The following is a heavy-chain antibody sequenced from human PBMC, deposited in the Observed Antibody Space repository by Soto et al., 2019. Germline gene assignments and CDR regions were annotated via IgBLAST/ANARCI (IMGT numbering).Heavy chain of an antibody. CDR3: ARLPGESILWWRGDY. J-gene: IGHJ4*02. CDR2: IYYSGST. D-gene: IGHD2-21*01. CDR1: GGSISSSSYY. Sequence: QLQLQESGPGLVKPSETLSLTCTVSGGSISSSSYYWGWIRQPPGKGLEWIGSIYYSGSTYYNPSLKSRVTISVDTSKNQFSLKLSSVTAADTAVYYCARLPGESILWWRGDYWGQGTLVTVSS. V-gene: IGHV4-39*01.